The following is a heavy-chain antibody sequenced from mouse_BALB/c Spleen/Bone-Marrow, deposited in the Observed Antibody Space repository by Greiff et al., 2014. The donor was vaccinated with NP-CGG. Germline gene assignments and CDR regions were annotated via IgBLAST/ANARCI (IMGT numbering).Heavy chain of an antibody. D-gene: IGHD1-1*01. CDR1: GYTFTSYW. J-gene: IGHJ2*01. V-gene: IGHV1S81*02. Sequence: VKLQESGAELVKPRASVKLSCKASGYTFTSYWMHWVKQRPGQGLEWIGEINPSNGRTNYNEKFKSKATLTVDKSSSTAYMQLSSLTSEDSAVYYCARRTTTVVATDYWGQGTTLTVSS. CDR3: ARRTTTVVATDY. CDR2: INPSNGRT.